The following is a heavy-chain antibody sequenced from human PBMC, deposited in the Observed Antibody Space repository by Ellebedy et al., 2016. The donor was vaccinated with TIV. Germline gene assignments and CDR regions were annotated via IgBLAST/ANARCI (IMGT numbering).Heavy chain of an antibody. CDR3: ARAKITMVRGIKGYYYYGMDV. CDR2: ISTYNGNT. D-gene: IGHD3-10*01. J-gene: IGHJ6*02. V-gene: IGHV1-18*01. CDR1: GYTFTSYG. Sequence: AASVKVSCKASGYTFTSYGISWVRQAPGQGLEWMGWISTYNGNTNYAQKLQGRVTMTTDTSTSTAYMELRSLRSADTAVYYCARAKITMVRGIKGYYYYGMDVWGPGTTVTVSS.